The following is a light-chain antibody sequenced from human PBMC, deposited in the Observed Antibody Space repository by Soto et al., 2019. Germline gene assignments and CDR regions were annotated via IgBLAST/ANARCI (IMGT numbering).Light chain of an antibody. Sequence: EIVLTQSPGTLSLSPGERATLSCRPSQSVSSSYLAWYQQKPGQAPSLLIYGASSRATGIPDRFSGSGSGTDFTLTISRLEPEDFAVYYCQQYGSSPLTFGGGTKVDIK. CDR2: GAS. CDR1: QSVSSSY. CDR3: QQYGSSPLT. J-gene: IGKJ4*01. V-gene: IGKV3-20*01.